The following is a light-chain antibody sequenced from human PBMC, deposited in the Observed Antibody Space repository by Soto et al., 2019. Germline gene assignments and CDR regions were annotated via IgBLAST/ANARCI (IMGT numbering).Light chain of an antibody. CDR2: EVS. CDR3: CSYAGSRV. V-gene: IGLV2-23*02. CDR1: SSDVGSYNL. J-gene: IGLJ2*01. Sequence: QSVLTQPASVSGSPGQSITISCTGTSSDVGSYNLVSWYQQHPGKAPKLMIYEVSKRPPGVSNRFSGSKSGNTASLTISGLQAEDEADYYCCSYAGSRVFGGGTKLTVL.